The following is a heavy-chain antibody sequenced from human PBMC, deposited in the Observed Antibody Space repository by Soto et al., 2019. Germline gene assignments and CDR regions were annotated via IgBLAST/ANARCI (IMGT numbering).Heavy chain of an antibody. CDR1: GFTFSSYW. J-gene: IGHJ6*02. D-gene: IGHD6-19*01. CDR3: ARAPYSSGWYEGLCYYGMDV. Sequence: PGGSLRLSCAASGFTFSSYWMSWVRQAPGKGLEWVANIKQDGSEKYYVDSVKGRFTISRDNAKNSLYLQMNSLRAEDTAVYYCARAPYSSGWYEGLCYYGMDVWGQGTTVTVSS. V-gene: IGHV3-7*03. CDR2: IKQDGSEK.